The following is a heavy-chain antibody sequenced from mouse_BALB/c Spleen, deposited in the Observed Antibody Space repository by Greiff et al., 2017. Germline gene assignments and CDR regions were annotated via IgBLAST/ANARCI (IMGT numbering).Heavy chain of an antibody. CDR2: ISSGGSYT. J-gene: IGHJ4*01. CDR1: GFTFSSYG. D-gene: IGHD2-4*01. CDR3: ASPYDYDYAMDY. V-gene: IGHV5-6*01. Sequence: EVQRVESGGDLVKPGGSLKLSCAASGFTFSSYGMSWVRQTPDKRLEWVATISSGGSYTYYPDSVKGRFTISRDNAKNTLYLQMSSLKSEDTAMYYCASPYDYDYAMDYWGQGTSVTVSS.